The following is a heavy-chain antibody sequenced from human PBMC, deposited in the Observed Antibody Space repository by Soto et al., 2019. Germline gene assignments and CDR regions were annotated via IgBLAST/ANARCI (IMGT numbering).Heavy chain of an antibody. CDR1: GGTFSSYA. CDR3: AREAGDTAMVYTGGVFDI. CDR2: IIPIFGTA. D-gene: IGHD5-18*01. V-gene: IGHV1-69*01. Sequence: QVQLVQSGAEVKKPGSSVKVSCKASGGTFSSYAISWVRQATGQGLEWMGGIIPIFGTANYAQKFQGRVTITADESTSTAYMELSSLRSEDTAVYYCAREAGDTAMVYTGGVFDIWCQGTMVTVSS. J-gene: IGHJ3*02.